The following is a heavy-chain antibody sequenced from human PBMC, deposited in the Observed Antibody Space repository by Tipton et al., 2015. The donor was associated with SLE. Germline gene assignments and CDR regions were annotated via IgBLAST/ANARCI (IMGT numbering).Heavy chain of an antibody. V-gene: IGHV4-31*03. Sequence: TLSLTCTVSGGSISSGGYYWSWIRQHPGKGLEWIGYIYYSGSTYYNPSLKSRVTISVDTSKNQFSLKLSSVTAADTAVYYCARGASGFSSTSCPFDYWGQGALVTVSS. CDR2: IYYSGST. CDR3: ARGASGFSSTSCPFDY. D-gene: IGHD2-2*01. J-gene: IGHJ4*02. CDR1: GGSISSGGYY.